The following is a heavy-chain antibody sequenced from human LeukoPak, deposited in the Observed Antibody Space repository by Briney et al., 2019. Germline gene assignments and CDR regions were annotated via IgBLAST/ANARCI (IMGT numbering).Heavy chain of an antibody. D-gene: IGHD4-23*01. Sequence: SETLSLTWTVSGGSISSSSYYWGWIRQPPGKGLEWIGSIYYSGSTYYNPSLKSRVTISVDTSKNQFSLKLSSVTAADTAVYYCARDRMVTRRGFDYWGQGTLVTVSS. J-gene: IGHJ4*02. V-gene: IGHV4-39*07. CDR3: ARDRMVTRRGFDY. CDR1: GGSISSSSYY. CDR2: IYYSGST.